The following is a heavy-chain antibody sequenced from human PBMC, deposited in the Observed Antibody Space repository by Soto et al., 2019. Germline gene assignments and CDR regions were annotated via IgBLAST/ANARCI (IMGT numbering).Heavy chain of an antibody. CDR2: IYYSGST. D-gene: IGHD6-6*01. Sequence: QVQLQESGPGLVKPSQTLSLTCTVSGGSISSGGYYWSWIRQHPGKGLEWIGYIYYSGSTYYNPSLKSRVTISVDTSKNQFSLKLSSVTAADTAVYYCARGGVAARPRGSAFDIWGQGTKVTVSS. V-gene: IGHV4-31*03. J-gene: IGHJ3*02. CDR3: ARGGVAARPRGSAFDI. CDR1: GGSISSGGYY.